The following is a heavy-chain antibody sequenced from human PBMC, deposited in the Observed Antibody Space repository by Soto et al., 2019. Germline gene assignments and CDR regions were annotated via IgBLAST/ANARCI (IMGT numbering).Heavy chain of an antibody. D-gene: IGHD5-12*01. Sequence: QITLKESGPTLVKPTQTLTLTCTFSGFSLSTRGVAVGWFRQPPGKALEWLALIYWDEDKWYSPSLKSRLTITYDTSKIQVVLTMTNMDPLDSATYYCAHRPRGYAYYFDYWGQGTLVTFSS. CDR3: AHRPRGYAYYFDY. J-gene: IGHJ4*02. CDR1: GFSLSTRGVA. CDR2: IYWDEDK. V-gene: IGHV2-5*02.